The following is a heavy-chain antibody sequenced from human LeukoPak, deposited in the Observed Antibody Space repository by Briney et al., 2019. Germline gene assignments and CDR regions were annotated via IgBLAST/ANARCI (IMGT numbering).Heavy chain of an antibody. CDR2: VNTDGNTA. CDR3: ARAPLYSRVDY. Sequence: GGSLRLSCAVSGFTFSRYWMHWVRQAPGKGLVWVSCVNTDGNTAYYADSVKGRFTVSRDNAKNTLYLQMNSLRAEDTAVYFCARAPLYSRVDYWGQGTLVTVSS. V-gene: IGHV3-74*01. CDR1: GFTFSRYW. D-gene: IGHD5-18*01. J-gene: IGHJ4*02.